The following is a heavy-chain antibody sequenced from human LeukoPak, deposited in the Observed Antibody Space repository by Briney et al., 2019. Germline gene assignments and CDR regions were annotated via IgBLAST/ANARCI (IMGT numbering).Heavy chain of an antibody. V-gene: IGHV1-8*02. CDR3: ATVYYYGSGSYYNGHAFDI. CDR1: GYTFTSYD. Sequence: ASVKVSCKASGYTFTSYDINWVRQATGQGLEWMGWMNPNSGNTGYAQKFQGRVTMTTDTSTSTAYMELRSLRSDDTAVYYCATVYYYGSGSYYNGHAFDIWGQGTMVTVSS. D-gene: IGHD3-10*01. CDR2: MNPNSGNT. J-gene: IGHJ3*02.